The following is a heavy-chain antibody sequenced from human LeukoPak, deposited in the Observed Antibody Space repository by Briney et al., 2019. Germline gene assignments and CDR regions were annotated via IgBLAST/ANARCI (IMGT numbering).Heavy chain of an antibody. Sequence: ASVKVSCKASGYTFTGCCVHWVRQAPGQGLEWIGRINPNADITTYAQKFQGRVTVTRDTSINTAYMELSSLRSGDTAVYYCVRSRLDGYDSGGYLYYFDYWGQGTLVTVSS. CDR1: GYTFTGCC. J-gene: IGHJ4*02. V-gene: IGHV1-2*06. CDR3: VRSRLDGYDSGGYLYYFDY. CDR2: INPNADIT. D-gene: IGHD3-22*01.